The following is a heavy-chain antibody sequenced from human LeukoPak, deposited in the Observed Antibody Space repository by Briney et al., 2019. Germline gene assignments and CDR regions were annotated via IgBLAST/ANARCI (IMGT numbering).Heavy chain of an antibody. CDR2: LCSGGGS. V-gene: IGHV3-53*04. J-gene: IGHJ3*02. D-gene: IGHD2-2*01. CDR1: GFNVSRTY. Sequence: PGGSLRLSCTASGFNVSRTYMSWVRQAPGKGLEWLSLLCSGGGSFHADSVKGRFTISRHNSQNTVYLQMNSLRPDDTAVYYCARVECTSTNCSGAFDIWGQGTRVTVSS. CDR3: ARVECTSTNCSGAFDI.